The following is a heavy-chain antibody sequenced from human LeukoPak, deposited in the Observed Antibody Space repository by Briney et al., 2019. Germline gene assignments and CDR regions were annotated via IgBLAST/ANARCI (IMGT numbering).Heavy chain of an antibody. Sequence: GASVTVSCKASGGTFSSYAISWVRQAPGQGLEWMGRIIPIFGITNYAQKFQGRVTITADKSTSTAYMELSSLRSEDTAVYYCARDRGVVIDTCYSDNYGMDVWGRGTTVTVSS. D-gene: IGHD2-21*01. CDR2: IIPIFGIT. J-gene: IGHJ6*02. V-gene: IGHV1-69*04. CDR3: ARDRGVVIDTCYSDNYGMDV. CDR1: GGTFSSYA.